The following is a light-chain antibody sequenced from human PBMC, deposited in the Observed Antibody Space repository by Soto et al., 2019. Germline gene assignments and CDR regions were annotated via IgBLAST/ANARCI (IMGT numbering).Light chain of an antibody. J-gene: IGKJ1*01. CDR3: HQYASSRT. V-gene: IGKV3-20*01. Sequence: EIVLTQSPVTLSLSPGERATLSCRASQSVSNRYFAWYQQKPGQAPRLLIYAASSRAAGIPDRFSGSGSGTDFSLTISRLEPEDFAVYYCHQYASSRTFGPGTKVE. CDR1: QSVSNRY. CDR2: AAS.